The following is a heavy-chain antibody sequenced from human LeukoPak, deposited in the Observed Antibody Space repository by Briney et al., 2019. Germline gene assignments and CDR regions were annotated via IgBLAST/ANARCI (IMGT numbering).Heavy chain of an antibody. CDR3: ARHGDDFWSGYYALYFDY. V-gene: IGHV4-59*08. CDR1: GGSISSYY. Sequence: PSETLSLTCTVSGGSISSYYWSWIRRPPGKGLEWIGYIYYSGSTYYNPSLKSRVTISVDTSKNQFSLKLSSVTAADTAVYYCARHGDDFWSGYYALYFDYWGQGTLVTVSS. CDR2: IYYSGST. D-gene: IGHD3-3*01. J-gene: IGHJ4*02.